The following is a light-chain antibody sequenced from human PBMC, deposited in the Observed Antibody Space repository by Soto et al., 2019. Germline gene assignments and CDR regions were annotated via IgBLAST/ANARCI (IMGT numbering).Light chain of an antibody. Sequence: EIVLTQSPATLALSPGERATLSCRASHSVNNYLAWYQQKPGQAPTLLIYDASNRATGIPAKFSGSGSGTDFTLTISSLEPEDFALYYCQQRSTWPLTFGGGTKVEIK. V-gene: IGKV3-11*01. CDR3: QQRSTWPLT. J-gene: IGKJ4*01. CDR2: DAS. CDR1: HSVNNY.